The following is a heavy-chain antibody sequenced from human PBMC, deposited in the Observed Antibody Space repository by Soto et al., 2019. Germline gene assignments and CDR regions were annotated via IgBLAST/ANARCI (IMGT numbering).Heavy chain of an antibody. D-gene: IGHD3-10*01. J-gene: IGHJ4*02. CDR2: ISGSGGST. CDR1: GFTFSSYA. V-gene: IGHV3-23*01. Sequence: PGGSLRLSCAASGFTFSSYAMSWVRQAPGKGLEWVSAISGSGGSTYYADSVKGRFTISRDNSKNTLYLQMNSLRAEDTAVYSCAKDRGTIVRGAPGYWGQGTMFTVSS. CDR3: AKDRGTIVRGAPGY.